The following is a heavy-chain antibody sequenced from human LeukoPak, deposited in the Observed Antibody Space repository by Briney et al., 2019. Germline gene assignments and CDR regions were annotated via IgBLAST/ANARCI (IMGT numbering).Heavy chain of an antibody. Sequence: PSETLSLTCAVSGGSISSSNWWSWVRQPPGKGLEWIGEIYHSGSTNYNPSLKSRVTISVDKSKNQFSLKLSSVTAADTAVYYCARAFKERRPNYYYYYYYMDVWGKGTTVTISS. CDR2: IYHSGST. CDR1: GGSISSSNW. J-gene: IGHJ6*03. CDR3: ARAFKERRPNYYYYYYYMDV. V-gene: IGHV4-4*02. D-gene: IGHD5-24*01.